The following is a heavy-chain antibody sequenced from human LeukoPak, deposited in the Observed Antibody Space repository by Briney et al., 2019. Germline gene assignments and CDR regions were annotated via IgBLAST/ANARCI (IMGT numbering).Heavy chain of an antibody. V-gene: IGHV4-4*09. J-gene: IGHJ4*02. CDR3: ARQTEYYDSSGPQTFYDY. D-gene: IGHD3-22*01. Sequence: PSETLSLTCTVSGGSISSYYWSWIRQPPGKGLEWIGYIYISGSTKYNPSLKSRVTISVDTSKNQFSLKLSSVTAADTAVYYCARQTEYYDSSGPQTFYDYWGQGTLVTVSS. CDR1: GGSISSYY. CDR2: IYISGST.